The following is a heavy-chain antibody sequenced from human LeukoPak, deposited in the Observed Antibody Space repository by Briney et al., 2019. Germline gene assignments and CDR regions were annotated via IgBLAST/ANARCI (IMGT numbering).Heavy chain of an antibody. CDR3: ARDGVGVWFGEYFDP. V-gene: IGHV4-59*01. J-gene: IGHJ5*02. D-gene: IGHD3-10*01. CDR1: GGSISSYY. Sequence: SSETLSLTCTVSGGSISSYYWSWIRQPPGKGLEWIGYIYYSGSTNYNPSLKSRVTISVDTSKNQFSLKLSSVTAVDTAVYYCARDGVGVWFGEYFDPWGQGTLVTVSS. CDR2: IYYSGST.